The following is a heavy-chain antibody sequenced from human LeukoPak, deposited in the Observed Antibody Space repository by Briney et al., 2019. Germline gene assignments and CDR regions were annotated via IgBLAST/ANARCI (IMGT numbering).Heavy chain of an antibody. Sequence: SETLPLSCTVSGGSISSSSYYWGWIRPPPGKGLVWFGCIYYSGSNYYNPSTKSRVTISVATSKNQFSLKLSSVTAADTAVYYCARATYGDYVNFDYWGQGTLVTVSS. J-gene: IGHJ4*02. CDR2: IYYSGSN. D-gene: IGHD4-17*01. V-gene: IGHV4-39*07. CDR1: GGSISSSSYY. CDR3: ARATYGDYVNFDY.